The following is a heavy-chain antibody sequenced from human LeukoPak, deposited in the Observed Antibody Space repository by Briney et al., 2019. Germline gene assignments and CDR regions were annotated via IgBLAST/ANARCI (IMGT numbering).Heavy chain of an antibody. CDR1: GFTFSSYA. V-gene: IGHV3-30-3*01. Sequence: PGRSLRLSCAASGFTFSSYAMHWVRQAPGKGLEWVAVISYDGSNKYYADSVKGRFTISRDNSKNTLYLQINSLRAEDTAVYYCAREKIAVAGPEGFDYWGQGTLVTVSS. CDR2: ISYDGSNK. J-gene: IGHJ4*02. CDR3: AREKIAVAGPEGFDY. D-gene: IGHD6-19*01.